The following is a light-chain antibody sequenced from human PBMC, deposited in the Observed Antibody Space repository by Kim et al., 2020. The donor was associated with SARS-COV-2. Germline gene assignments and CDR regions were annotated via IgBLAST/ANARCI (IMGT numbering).Light chain of an antibody. CDR3: QQRGIWPPALT. Sequence: PGERSTLSVRASTNVGISLAWYQQTPGQAPRLLIYDAAIRAAGIPDRFSGSGSGTDFTLTIGSLAPEDFAIYYCQQRGIWPPALTFGGGTKVYIK. V-gene: IGKV3-11*01. J-gene: IGKJ4*01. CDR2: DAA. CDR1: TNVGIS.